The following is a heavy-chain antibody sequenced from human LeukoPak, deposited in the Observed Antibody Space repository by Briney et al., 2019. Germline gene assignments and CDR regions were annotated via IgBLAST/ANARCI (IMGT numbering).Heavy chain of an antibody. Sequence: SETLSLTCSVSGGSIRSYYWSWIRQPPGKGLEWIGYIHYSGGANYSPSIKGRVTLSVDPSKSLLSLKLTSVTAADTGVYYCARLTMPTGPGDYWGQGTLVTVSS. CDR2: IHYSGGA. D-gene: IGHD4/OR15-4a*01. J-gene: IGHJ4*02. CDR1: GGSIRSYY. V-gene: IGHV4-59*08. CDR3: ARLTMPTGPGDY.